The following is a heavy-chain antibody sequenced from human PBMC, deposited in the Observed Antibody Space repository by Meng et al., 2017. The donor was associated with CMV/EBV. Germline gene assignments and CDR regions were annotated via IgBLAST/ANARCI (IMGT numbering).Heavy chain of an antibody. V-gene: IGHV1-69*05. Sequence: SVKVSCKASGDTFSSYAISWVRQAPGQGLEWMGGIIPIFGTANYAQKFQGRVTITTDESTSTAYMELSSLRSEDTAVYYCAREIRRWLQLYYYYYGMDVWGQGTTVTVSS. J-gene: IGHJ6*02. D-gene: IGHD5-24*01. CDR1: GDTFSSYA. CDR3: AREIRRWLQLYYYYYGMDV. CDR2: IIPIFGTA.